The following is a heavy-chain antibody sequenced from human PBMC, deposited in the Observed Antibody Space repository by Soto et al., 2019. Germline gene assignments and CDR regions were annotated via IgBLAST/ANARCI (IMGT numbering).Heavy chain of an antibody. CDR1: GGSISSNFFS. D-gene: IGHD5-12*01. J-gene: IGHJ6*03. Sequence: PSETLSLTCTVSGGSISSNFFSWGWIRQPPGKELQWIGNIYSSGSTYYNPSLMSRVTISVDTSKNQFSLKLSSVTAADTAVYYCASQAWTQNPGYYYYYYMDVWGKGTTVTVSS. CDR2: IYSSGST. V-gene: IGHV4-39*07. CDR3: ASQAWTQNPGYYYYYYMDV.